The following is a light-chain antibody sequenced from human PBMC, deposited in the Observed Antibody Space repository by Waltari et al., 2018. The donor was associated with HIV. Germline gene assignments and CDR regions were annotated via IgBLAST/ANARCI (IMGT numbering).Light chain of an antibody. Sequence: SYELTQPPSVSVSPGQTARITCSGDALPKKYASWYQQKSGQAPVLVIYEDSKRPSGIPGRFSGSSSGTMATWTISGAQVEDEADYYCYSIDSSGNHRVFGGGTKLTVL. CDR1: ALPKKY. CDR2: EDS. J-gene: IGLJ2*01. V-gene: IGLV3-10*01. CDR3: YSIDSSGNHRV.